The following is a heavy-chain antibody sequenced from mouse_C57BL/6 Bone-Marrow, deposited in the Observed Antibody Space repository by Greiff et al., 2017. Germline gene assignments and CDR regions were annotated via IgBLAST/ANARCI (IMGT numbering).Heavy chain of an antibody. CDR3: ARDGNYYGSRGYWYFDV. D-gene: IGHD1-1*01. J-gene: IGHJ1*03. CDR2: ISDGGSYT. Sequence: EVNVVESGGGLVKPGGSLKLSCAASGFTFSSYAMSWVRQTPEKRLEWVATISDGGSYTYYPDNVKGRFTISRDNAKNNLYLQMSHLKSEDTAMYYCARDGNYYGSRGYWYFDVWGTGTTVTVSS. V-gene: IGHV5-4*01. CDR1: GFTFSSYA.